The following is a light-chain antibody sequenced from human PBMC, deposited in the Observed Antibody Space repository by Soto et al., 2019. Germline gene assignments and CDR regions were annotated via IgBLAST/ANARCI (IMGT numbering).Light chain of an antibody. CDR1: QSVNSD. Sequence: EVVMTQSPATLSVSPGERATLSCRASQSVNSDLAWYQHRPGQAPRLLIYGASIRATGIPARFSGYGSGTDFTLIIGSLQSEDFAVYYCQQYNSWPPLTFGGGTKVEI. J-gene: IGKJ4*01. V-gene: IGKV3-15*01. CDR2: GAS. CDR3: QQYNSWPPLT.